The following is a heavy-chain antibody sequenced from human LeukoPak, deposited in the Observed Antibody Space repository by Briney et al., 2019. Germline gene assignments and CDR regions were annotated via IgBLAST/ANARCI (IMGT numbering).Heavy chain of an antibody. D-gene: IGHD2-15*01. V-gene: IGHV3-53*01. J-gene: IGHJ4*02. CDR1: GFTVSPNY. CDR2: IYRGGST. Sequence: GGCLRLSCEVFGFTVSPNYMSWVRQAPGKGLEWVSVIYRGGSTYYADSVRDRFIISRDNSKNTLYLQMNSLRAEDTAVYYCASASCSGSSCYSGYFDYWGQGTLVTVPS. CDR3: ASASCSGSSCYSGYFDY.